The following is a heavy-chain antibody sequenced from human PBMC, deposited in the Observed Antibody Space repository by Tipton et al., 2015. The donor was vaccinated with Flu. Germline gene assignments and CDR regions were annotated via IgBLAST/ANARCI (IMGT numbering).Heavy chain of an antibody. Sequence: QLVQSGGGEVQPGRSLRLSCVASGFTFGSYGMHWVRQAPGKGLEWVAVIYYDGSNKDYADSVKGRFTISRDNSKNTLYLQMNSLRAEDTAVYYCARDSSGYFQSDYWGQGTLVTVSS. D-gene: IGHD3-22*01. CDR3: ARDSSGYFQSDY. V-gene: IGHV3-33*01. J-gene: IGHJ4*02. CDR1: GFTFGSYG. CDR2: IYYDGSNK.